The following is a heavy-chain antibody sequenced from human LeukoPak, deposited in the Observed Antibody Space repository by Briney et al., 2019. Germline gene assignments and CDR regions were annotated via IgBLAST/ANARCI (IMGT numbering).Heavy chain of an antibody. CDR1: GGSISSYY. CDR3: ARDLTDGMDV. D-gene: IGHD4/OR15-4a*01. J-gene: IGHJ6*02. V-gene: IGHV4-59*12. Sequence: SETLSLTCTVSGGSISSYYWSWIRQPPGKGLEWIGYIYYSGSTNYNPSLKSRVTISVDTSKNQFSLKLSSVTAADTAVYYCARDLTDGMDVWGQGTTVTVSS. CDR2: IYYSGST.